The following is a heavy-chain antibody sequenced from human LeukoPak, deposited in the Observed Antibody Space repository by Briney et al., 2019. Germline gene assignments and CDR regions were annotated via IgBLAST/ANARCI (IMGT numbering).Heavy chain of an antibody. CDR1: GGTFSSYA. Sequence: WASVKVSCKASGGTFSSYAISWVQQAPGQGLEWMGGIIPIFGTANYAQKFQGRVTITADESTSTAYMELSSLRSEDTAVYYCARSGPDSSSWMYWGQGTLVTVSS. J-gene: IGHJ4*02. V-gene: IGHV1-69*13. CDR2: IIPIFGTA. CDR3: ARSGPDSSSWMY. D-gene: IGHD6-13*01.